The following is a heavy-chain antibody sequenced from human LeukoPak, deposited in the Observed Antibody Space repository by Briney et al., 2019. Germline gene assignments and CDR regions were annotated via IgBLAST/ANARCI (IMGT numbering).Heavy chain of an antibody. V-gene: IGHV4-59*01. CDR1: GRSISSYY. D-gene: IGHD3-22*01. CDR3: ARVFVDYYDSSGYRYYFDY. Sequence: SETLSLTCTVSGRSISSYYWSWIRQPPGKGLEWIGYIYYSGSTNYNPSLKSRVTISVDTSKNQFSLKLSSVTAADTAVYYCARVFVDYYDSSGYRYYFDYWGQGTLVTVSS. J-gene: IGHJ4*02. CDR2: IYYSGST.